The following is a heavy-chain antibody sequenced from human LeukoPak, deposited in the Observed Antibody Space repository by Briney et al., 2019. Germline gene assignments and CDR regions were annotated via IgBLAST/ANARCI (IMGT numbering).Heavy chain of an antibody. CDR2: INHSGST. V-gene: IGHV4-34*01. Sequence: SETLSLTCAVYGGSFSGYYWSWIRQPPGKGLEWIGEINHSGSTNYNPSLKSRVTISVDTSKNQFSLKLSSVTAADTAVYYCAREGIPKVVPAAYYYYYYYMDVWGKGTTVTVSS. J-gene: IGHJ6*03. CDR3: AREGIPKVVPAAYYYYYYYMDV. D-gene: IGHD2-2*01. CDR1: GGSFSGYY.